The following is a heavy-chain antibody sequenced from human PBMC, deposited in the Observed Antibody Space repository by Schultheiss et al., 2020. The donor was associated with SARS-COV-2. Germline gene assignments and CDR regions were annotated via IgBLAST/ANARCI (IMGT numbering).Heavy chain of an antibody. CDR2: IKSKTDGGTT. Sequence: GGSLRLSCAASGFTFSSYGMHWVRQAPGKGLEWVGRIKSKTDGGTTDYAAPVKGRFTISRDDSKNTLYLQMNSLKTEDTAVYYCAKDIMDYWGQGTLVTVSS. D-gene: IGHD1-14*01. V-gene: IGHV3-15*07. CDR1: GFTFSSYG. CDR3: AKDIMDY. J-gene: IGHJ4*02.